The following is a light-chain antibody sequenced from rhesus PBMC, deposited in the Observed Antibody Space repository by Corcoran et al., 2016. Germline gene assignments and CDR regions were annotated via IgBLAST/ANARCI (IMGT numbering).Light chain of an antibody. CDR3: QHGYGTPYS. V-gene: IGKV1-74*01. J-gene: IGKJ2*01. CDR1: ENVNHY. Sequence: DIQMTQSPSSLSASVGDRVTITCRASENVNHYLNRYQQKPGKAPKPLIYKASTLKSGVPSRFSGSGSGTDYTFTIRSLQPEDVATYYCQHGYGTPYSFGQGTKVEIK. CDR2: KAS.